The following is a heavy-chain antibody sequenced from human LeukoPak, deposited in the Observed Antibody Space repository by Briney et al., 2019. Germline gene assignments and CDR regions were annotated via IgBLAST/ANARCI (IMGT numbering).Heavy chain of an antibody. CDR1: GYTFTNYY. Sequence: ASVKVSCKASGYTFTNYYMHWVGQAPGQGLEWMGIINPSGGSTSYAQKFQGRVTITRDTSTSTVYMELSSLRSEDTAVYYCARGVYYGSGFYNIHFDYWGQGTLVTVSS. CDR3: ARGVYYGSGFYNIHFDY. V-gene: IGHV1-46*01. CDR2: INPSGGST. D-gene: IGHD3-10*01. J-gene: IGHJ4*02.